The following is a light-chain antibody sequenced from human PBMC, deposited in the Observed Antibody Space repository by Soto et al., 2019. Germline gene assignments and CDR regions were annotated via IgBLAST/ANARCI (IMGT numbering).Light chain of an antibody. CDR1: QSINAH. J-gene: IGKJ1*01. V-gene: IGKV3-15*01. CDR2: GAS. Sequence: EVVMTQSPATLSVSPGERVTLSCRASQSINAHLAWYQQKPGQAPRLLIHGASTRATGIPARFSGSGFGTEFILDISSLQSERFAVYYCQQYNTCLWTFGQGTKVGIQ. CDR3: QQYNTCLWT.